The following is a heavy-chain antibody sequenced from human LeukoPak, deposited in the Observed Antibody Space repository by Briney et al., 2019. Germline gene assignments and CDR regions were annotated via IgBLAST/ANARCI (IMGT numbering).Heavy chain of an antibody. CDR1: GFTFSNYA. V-gene: IGHV3-23*01. D-gene: IGHD6-25*01. Sequence: GGSLRLSCAASGFTFSNYAMSWVRQAPGKGLKWVSIISGSGGSTHYADSVKGRFTISRDSSKNTLYLQMNCLRAEDTAVYYCVKAESRGYYYYYGMDVWGQGTTVTVSS. CDR2: ISGSGGST. CDR3: VKAESRGYYYYYGMDV. J-gene: IGHJ6*02.